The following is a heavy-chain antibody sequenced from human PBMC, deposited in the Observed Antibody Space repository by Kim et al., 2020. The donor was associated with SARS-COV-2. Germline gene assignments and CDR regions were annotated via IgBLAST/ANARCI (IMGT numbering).Heavy chain of an antibody. Sequence: SETLSLTCAVYGGSFSGYYWSWIRQPPGKGLEWIGEINHSGSTNYNPSLKSRVTISVDTSQNQFSLKLSSVTAADTAVYYCARSSAAGIWGRYYYYYYGMDVWGQGTTVTVSS. D-gene: IGHD6-13*01. CDR1: GGSFSGYY. CDR3: ARSSAAGIWGRYYYYYYGMDV. V-gene: IGHV4-34*01. J-gene: IGHJ6*02. CDR2: INHSGST.